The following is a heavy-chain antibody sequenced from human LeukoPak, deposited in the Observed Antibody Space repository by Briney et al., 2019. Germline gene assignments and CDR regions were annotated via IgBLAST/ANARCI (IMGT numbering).Heavy chain of an antibody. CDR3: ARDLELERNRWNYFES. J-gene: IGHJ4*02. D-gene: IGHD1-1*01. CDR2: MHYSGDT. Sequence: PSETLSLTCTVSGGSISSFFWSWIRQPPGKGLEWFGSMHYSGDTKYNPSLKSRVSLSIDTSNQQFSLRLSSVTAADTAVYYCARDLELERNRWNYFESWGQGTLVTVSS. CDR1: GGSISSFF. V-gene: IGHV4-59*01.